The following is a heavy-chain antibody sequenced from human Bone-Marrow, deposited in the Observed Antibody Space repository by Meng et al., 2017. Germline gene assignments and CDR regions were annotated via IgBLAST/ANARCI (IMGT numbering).Heavy chain of an antibody. CDR2: ISYDGSNK. D-gene: IGHD6-19*01. CDR3: ARMRYSSGPDY. CDR1: GFTFSSYA. V-gene: IGHV3-30*01. Sequence: GESLKISCAASGFTFSSYAMHWVRQAPGKGLEWVAVISYDGSNKYYADSVKGRFTISRDNSKNTLYLQMNSLRAEDTAVYYCARMRYSSGPDYWGQGTLVTVSS. J-gene: IGHJ4*02.